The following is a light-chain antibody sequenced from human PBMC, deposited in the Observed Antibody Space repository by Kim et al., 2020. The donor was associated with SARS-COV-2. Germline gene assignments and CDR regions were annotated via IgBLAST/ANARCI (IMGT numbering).Light chain of an antibody. V-gene: IGLV1-44*01. CDR1: SSNIGSNA. CDR3: AVWDDSLNGVV. Sequence: ELTQPPSASGTPGQRVTISCSGNSSNIGSNAVTWCQQLPGTAPKLLIYNINQRPSGVPDRFSGSKSDTSASLAINGLQSEDEADYYCAVWDDSLNGVVFGGGTQLTVL. CDR2: NIN. J-gene: IGLJ2*01.